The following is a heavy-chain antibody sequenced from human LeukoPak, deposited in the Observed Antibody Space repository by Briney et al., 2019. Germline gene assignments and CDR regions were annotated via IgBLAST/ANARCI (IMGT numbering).Heavy chain of an antibody. Sequence: ASVKVSCKASGYTLTGYYMHWVRQAPGQGLEWMGWINPNSGGTNYAQKFQGRVTMTRDTSISTAYMELSRLRSDGTAVYYCARDTAYYYGSGRESHRAMGWFDPWGQGTLVTVSS. J-gene: IGHJ5*02. CDR1: GYTLTGYY. CDR2: INPNSGGT. CDR3: ARDTAYYYGSGRESHRAMGWFDP. V-gene: IGHV1-2*02. D-gene: IGHD3-10*01.